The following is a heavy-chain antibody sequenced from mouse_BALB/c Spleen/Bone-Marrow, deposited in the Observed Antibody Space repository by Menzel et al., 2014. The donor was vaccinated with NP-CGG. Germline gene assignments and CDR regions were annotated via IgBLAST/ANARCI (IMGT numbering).Heavy chain of an antibody. CDR1: GFSLTNYG. Sequence: VQLQQSGPGLVQPSQTLSITCTVSGFSLTNYGVHWVRQSPGKGLEWLGVIWSGGSTDYNAAFISRLIISKGKSKSQVFSKRNSLQANDTAIYYCARRGGTTAPFAYWGQGTLVTVSA. V-gene: IGHV2-2*02. J-gene: IGHJ3*01. CDR2: IWSGGST. CDR3: ARRGGTTAPFAY. D-gene: IGHD1-2*01.